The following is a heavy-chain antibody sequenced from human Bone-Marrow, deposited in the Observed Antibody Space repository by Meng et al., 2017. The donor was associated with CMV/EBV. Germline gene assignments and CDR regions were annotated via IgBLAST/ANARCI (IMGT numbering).Heavy chain of an antibody. V-gene: IGHV3-30-3*01. D-gene: IGHD6-6*01. CDR2: ISYDGSNK. CDR3: ARGDVLYFDH. J-gene: IGHJ4*02. Sequence: GGSLRLSCAASGFTFSSYAMHWVRQAPGKGLEWVAVISYDGSNKYYADSVKGRFTISRDNSKNTLYLQMNSLRAEDTAVYYCARGDVLYFDHWGQGTLVTVSS. CDR1: GFTFSSYA.